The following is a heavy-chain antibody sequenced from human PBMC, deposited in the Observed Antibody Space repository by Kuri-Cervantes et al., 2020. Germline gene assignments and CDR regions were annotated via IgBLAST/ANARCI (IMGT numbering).Heavy chain of an antibody. Sequence: ESLKISCAVYGRSFNTYYWSWIRQSPGRGLEWIGEINHSGSTNYNPSLKSRVTISVDTSKKQFSLKLTSVTAADTAVYYCAVQKKQSELSGPPFDYWGQGTLVTVSS. CDR1: GRSFNTYY. D-gene: IGHD1-7*01. J-gene: IGHJ4*02. CDR2: INHSGST. V-gene: IGHV4-34*01. CDR3: AVQKKQSELSGPPFDY.